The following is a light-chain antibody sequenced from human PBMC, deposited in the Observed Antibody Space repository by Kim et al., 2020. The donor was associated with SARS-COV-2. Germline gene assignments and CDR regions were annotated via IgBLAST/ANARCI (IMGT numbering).Light chain of an antibody. CDR1: QDIGNF. V-gene: IGKV1-27*01. CDR2: AGS. J-gene: IGKJ2*01. CDR3: QKYDSVPYT. Sequence: SASVGDRVSITCRASQDIGNFLAWYQQKPGKVPKLLIYAGSSLQSGVPSRFSGNRSETDFTLSVSSLQPEDVATYYCQKYDSVPYTFGQGTKLEI.